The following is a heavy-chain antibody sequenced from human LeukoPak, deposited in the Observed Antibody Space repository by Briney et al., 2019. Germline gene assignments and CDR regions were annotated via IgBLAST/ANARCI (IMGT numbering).Heavy chain of an antibody. Sequence: GGSLRLSCAASGFTFSSYEMNWVRQAPGKGLEWVSYISSSGSTIYYADSVKGRFTISRDNAKNSLYLQMNSLRAEDTAVHYCARDTIYLSFDYWGQGTLVTVSS. D-gene: IGHD5-24*01. CDR2: ISSSGSTI. J-gene: IGHJ4*02. V-gene: IGHV3-48*03. CDR3: ARDTIYLSFDY. CDR1: GFTFSSYE.